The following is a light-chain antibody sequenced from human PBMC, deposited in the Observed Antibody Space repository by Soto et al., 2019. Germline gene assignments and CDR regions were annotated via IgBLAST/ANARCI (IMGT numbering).Light chain of an antibody. CDR2: DAS. V-gene: IGKV3-15*01. CDR1: QSVSSY. J-gene: IGKJ5*01. CDR3: QQYNNWPIT. Sequence: EIVLTQSPATLSLSPGERATLSCRASQSVSSYLAWYQQKPGQAPRLLIFDASTRATGIPARFSGSGSGTEFTLTISSLQSEDFAVYYCQQYNNWPITFGQGTRLEIK.